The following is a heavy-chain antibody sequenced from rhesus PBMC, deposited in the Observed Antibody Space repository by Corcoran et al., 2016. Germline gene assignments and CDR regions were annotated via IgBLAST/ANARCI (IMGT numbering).Heavy chain of an antibody. CDR3: ARGSGSFDY. CDR1: GFTFSDYY. J-gene: IGHJ4*01. D-gene: IGHD6-25*01. CDR2: IRNKPIGGTQ. Sequence: EVRLVESGGGLVQPGGSLRLSCAASGFTFSDYYMSWVRQAPGKGPEWVGSIRNKPIGGTQEYAASVKGRFTISRDDSKSIASLQMNSLKTEDTAVYYCARGSGSFDYWGQGVLVTVSS. V-gene: IGHV3-116*02.